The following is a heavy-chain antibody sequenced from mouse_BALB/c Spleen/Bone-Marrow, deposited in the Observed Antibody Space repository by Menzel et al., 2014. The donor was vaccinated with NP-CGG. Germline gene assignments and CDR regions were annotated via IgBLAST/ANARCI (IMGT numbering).Heavy chain of an antibody. CDR3: ARQNANYGYYYAMDY. V-gene: IGHV5-9-2*01. Sequence: EVQRVESGGGLVKPGGSLKLPCAASGFTFSSYGMSWVRQTPEKRLEWVATISGGGSYTYYPDSVKGRFTISRDNAKNNLYLQMSSLRSEDTALYYCARQNANYGYYYAMDYWGQGTSVTVSS. D-gene: IGHD2-1*01. CDR2: ISGGGSYT. J-gene: IGHJ4*01. CDR1: GFTFSSYG.